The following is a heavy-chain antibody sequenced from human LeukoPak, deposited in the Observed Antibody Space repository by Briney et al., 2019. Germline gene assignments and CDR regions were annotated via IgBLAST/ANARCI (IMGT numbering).Heavy chain of an antibody. D-gene: IGHD5/OR15-5a*01. Sequence: ASVKVSCKASGYTFTSYYMHWVRQAPGQGLEWMGIINPSGGSTSYAQKFRGRVTMTRDTSTSTVYMQLSSLRSEDTAVYYCARGDHVRIYAESAFDIWGQGTMVSVSS. CDR3: ARGDHVRIYAESAFDI. J-gene: IGHJ3*02. CDR1: GYTFTSYY. V-gene: IGHV1-46*01. CDR2: INPSGGST.